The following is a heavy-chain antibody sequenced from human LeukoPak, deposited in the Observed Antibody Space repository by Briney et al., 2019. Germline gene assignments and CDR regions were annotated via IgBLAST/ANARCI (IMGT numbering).Heavy chain of an antibody. CDR1: GDSISSSY. CDR3: ARSAAGLSYGMDV. J-gene: IGHJ6*02. D-gene: IGHD6-13*01. V-gene: IGHV4-59*08. Sequence: SETLSLTCTVSGDSISSSYWSWIRQTPGKGLEWIGHIYYSGSNNYNPSLKSRVIISVDTSKNQFSLKLSSVTAADTAVYFCARSAAGLSYGMDVWGQGTTVTVSS. CDR2: IYYSGSN.